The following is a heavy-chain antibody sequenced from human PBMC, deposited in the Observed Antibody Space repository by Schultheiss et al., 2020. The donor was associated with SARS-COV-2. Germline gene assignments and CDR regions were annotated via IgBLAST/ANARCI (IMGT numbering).Heavy chain of an antibody. J-gene: IGHJ5*02. D-gene: IGHD3-3*01. Sequence: ASVKVSCKASGYTFTGYYMHWVRQATGQGLEWMGWMNPNSGNTGYAQKFQGRVTMTRNTSISTAYMELSSLRSEDTAVYYCARGRGPGPTIFGVVILTNWFDPWGQGTLVTVSS. CDR1: GYTFTGYY. CDR3: ARGRGPGPTIFGVVILTNWFDP. CDR2: MNPNSGNT. V-gene: IGHV1-8*02.